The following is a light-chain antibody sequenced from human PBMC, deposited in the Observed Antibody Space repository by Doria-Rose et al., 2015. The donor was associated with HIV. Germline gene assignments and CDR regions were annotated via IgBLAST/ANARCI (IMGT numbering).Light chain of an antibody. J-gene: IGKJ1*01. Sequence: TQSPGTLSLSPGERATLFCRASQSFSSTYLAWYQRKPGQAPSLLIYDGSTRATGIPDRFSASGSGTDFTLTINRLEPEDSALYYCHQYGTSWTFGQGTKVEI. CDR3: HQYGTSWT. CDR2: DGS. V-gene: IGKV3-20*01. CDR1: QSFSSTY.